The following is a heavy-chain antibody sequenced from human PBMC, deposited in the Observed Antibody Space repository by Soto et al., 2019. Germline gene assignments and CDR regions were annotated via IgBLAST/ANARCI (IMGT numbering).Heavy chain of an antibody. CDR2: ISYDGSNK. CDR3: AQGSYYPSTGLVPIDT. V-gene: IGHV3-30*03. J-gene: IGHJ5*02. D-gene: IGHD3-10*01. CDR1: GFTFSSYG. Sequence: GGSLRLSCAASGFTFSSYGMHWVHQAPGKGLEWVAVISYDGSNKYYADSVKGRFTISRDNSKNTLYLQMNSLRAEDTAVYYCAQGSYYPSTGLVPIDTWGQGTLVTVSS.